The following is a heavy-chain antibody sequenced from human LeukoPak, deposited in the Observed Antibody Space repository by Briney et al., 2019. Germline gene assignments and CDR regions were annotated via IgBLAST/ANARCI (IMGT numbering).Heavy chain of an antibody. CDR3: ATVVVPAARHYYYYMVV. CDR1: GGSVSSYH. Sequence: SETLSLTCTVSGGSVSSYHWSWIRQSPEKGLEWIASVYHSGATNYNPSLKSRVTISVDTSKNQLSLNLGSVTAADTAVYYCATVVVPAARHYYYYMVVWGKGTTVTVSS. CDR2: VYHSGAT. J-gene: IGHJ6*03. D-gene: IGHD2-2*01. V-gene: IGHV4-59*02.